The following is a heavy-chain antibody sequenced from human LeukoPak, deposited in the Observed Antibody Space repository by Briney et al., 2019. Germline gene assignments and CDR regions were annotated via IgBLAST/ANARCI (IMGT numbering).Heavy chain of an antibody. CDR1: GFTFRSYG. CDR2: VWYDGNNE. J-gene: IGHJ4*02. CDR3: ARGSEAAAGAFDY. V-gene: IGHV3-33*01. D-gene: IGHD6-13*01. Sequence: GRSLRLSCAASGFTFRSYGMHWVRQAPGKGLEWVAIVWYDGNNEYYADSVKGRFTVSRDNSKDTVSLQLNSLRAEDTAVYYCARGSEAAAGAFDYWGQGALVTVPS.